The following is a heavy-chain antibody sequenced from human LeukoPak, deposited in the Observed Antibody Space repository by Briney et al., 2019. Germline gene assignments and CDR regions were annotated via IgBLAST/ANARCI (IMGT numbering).Heavy chain of an antibody. J-gene: IGHJ4*02. Sequence: GGSLRLSCAASGFTFSSHWMHWVRQAPGKGLVWVSRINSDGSSTDYADSVKGRFTISRDNSKNTLYLQMNSLRAEDTAVYYCAKDPPRDGYNTGGYWGQGTLVTVSS. CDR3: AKDPPRDGYNTGGY. D-gene: IGHD5-24*01. CDR2: INSDGSST. V-gene: IGHV3-74*01. CDR1: GFTFSSHW.